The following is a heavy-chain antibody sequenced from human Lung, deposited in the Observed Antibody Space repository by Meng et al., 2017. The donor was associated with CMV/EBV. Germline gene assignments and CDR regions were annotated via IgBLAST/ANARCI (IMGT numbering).Heavy chain of an antibody. D-gene: IGHD6-19*01. CDR3: ASFPPPGKQWLVTDY. Sequence: LQQAGPGVGKPSGPLSRTCSFSGGTISMSNWWSWDRQPPGKGLEWIGEIYHSGSTNYNPSLKSRVTISVDKSKNQFSLKLSSVTAADTAVYYCASFPPPGKQWLVTDYWGQGTLVTVSS. CDR2: IYHSGST. V-gene: IGHV4-4*02. J-gene: IGHJ4*02. CDR1: GGTISMSNW.